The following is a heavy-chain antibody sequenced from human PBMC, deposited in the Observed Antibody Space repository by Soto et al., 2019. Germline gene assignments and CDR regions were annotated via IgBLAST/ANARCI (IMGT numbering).Heavy chain of an antibody. D-gene: IGHD3-22*01. CDR3: AKDRDDSSGYYYDAFDI. V-gene: IGHV3-23*01. J-gene: IGHJ3*02. CDR1: GFTFSSYA. CDR2: ISGSGGST. Sequence: GSLRLSCAASGFTFSSYAMSWVRQAPGKGLEWVSAISGSGGSTYYADSVKGRFTISRDNSKNTLYLQMNSLRAEDTAVYYCAKDRDDSSGYYYDAFDIWGQGTMVTVSS.